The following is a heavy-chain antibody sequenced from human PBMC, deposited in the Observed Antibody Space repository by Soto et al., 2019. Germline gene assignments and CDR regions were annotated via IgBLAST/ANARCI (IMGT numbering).Heavy chain of an antibody. V-gene: IGHV3-30*18. CDR2: ISYDGSNQ. CDR3: AKDQASGQGSFDS. J-gene: IGHJ4*02. Sequence: APDKGLALVALISYDGSNQYYADSVKGRFTISRDNSKNTLFLQMNSLRADDTAVYYCAKDQASGQGSFDSWGQGTLVTVSS.